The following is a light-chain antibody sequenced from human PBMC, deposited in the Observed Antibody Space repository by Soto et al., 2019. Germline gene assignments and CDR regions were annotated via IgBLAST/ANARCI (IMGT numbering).Light chain of an antibody. Sequence: IQMTQSPSTLSASVGDRVTITCRASQSINSWLAWYQQKPGKDPQILIYDASTLKSGVPSRFSASGSGTEFTLIISSLQPDDFATYYCQQYTSYSWTFGQGTKVDIK. CDR1: QSINSW. V-gene: IGKV1-5*01. CDR2: DAS. J-gene: IGKJ1*01. CDR3: QQYTSYSWT.